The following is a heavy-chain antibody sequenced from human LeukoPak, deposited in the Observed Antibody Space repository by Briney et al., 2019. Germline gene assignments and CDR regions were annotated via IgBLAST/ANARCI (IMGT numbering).Heavy chain of an antibody. D-gene: IGHD1-1*01. V-gene: IGHV4-61*02. Sequence: PSQTLSLTCIVSGDSISSGSYYWTWLRQPAGKGLEWIGRIHTSGNTNYSPSLKSRVTISRDTSKNQFSLRLTSVTAADTAVYYCARDWNGDYYDYWGQGTLVTVSS. CDR3: ARDWNGDYYDY. J-gene: IGHJ4*02. CDR2: IHTSGNT. CDR1: GDSISSGSYY.